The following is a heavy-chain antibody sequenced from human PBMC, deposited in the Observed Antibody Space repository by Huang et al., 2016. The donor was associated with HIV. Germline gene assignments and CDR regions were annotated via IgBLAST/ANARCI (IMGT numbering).Heavy chain of an antibody. CDR3: ARGSRQGKYYYGSGTAY. Sequence: EVQLVESGGGLVQPGGSLRLSCAASGFTFSSYWMHWVRQVPGEGLVWVYNIKSDGSSESYADSVKGRFNISRDNAKNTLYLQMNSLRAEDTAVYYCARGSRQGKYYYGSGTAYWGQGTLVTVSS. D-gene: IGHD3-10*01. V-gene: IGHV3-74*01. CDR1: GFTFSSYW. J-gene: IGHJ4*02. CDR2: IKSDGSSE.